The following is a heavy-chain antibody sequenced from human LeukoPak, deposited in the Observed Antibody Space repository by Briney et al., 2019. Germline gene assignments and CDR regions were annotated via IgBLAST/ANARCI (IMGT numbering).Heavy chain of an antibody. J-gene: IGHJ6*02. CDR2: IGSSGSTI. V-gene: IGHV3-48*03. CDR3: ARKGYMDV. Sequence: PGGSLRLSCAASGFTFSSYEMTWVRQAPGKGLEWVSYIGSSGSTIYYAGSVKGRFTISRDNAKNSLYLQMNSLRAEDTAVYYCARKGYMDVWGQGTTVTVSS. D-gene: IGHD5-12*01. CDR1: GFTFSSYE.